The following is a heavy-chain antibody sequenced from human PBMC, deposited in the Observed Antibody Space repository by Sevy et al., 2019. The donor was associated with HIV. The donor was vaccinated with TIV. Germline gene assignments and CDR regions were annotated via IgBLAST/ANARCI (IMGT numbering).Heavy chain of an antibody. CDR3: ARDLLAVAGTTPFDY. V-gene: IGHV1-2*02. J-gene: IGHJ4*02. D-gene: IGHD6-19*01. CDR1: GYTFTGYY. Sequence: ASVKVSCKASGYTFTGYYMHWVRQAPGQGLEWMGWINPNSGGTNYAQKFQGRVTMTRDTSISTAYMELSRLRSDDTAVYYCARDLLAVAGTTPFDYWAREPWSPSP. CDR2: INPNSGGT.